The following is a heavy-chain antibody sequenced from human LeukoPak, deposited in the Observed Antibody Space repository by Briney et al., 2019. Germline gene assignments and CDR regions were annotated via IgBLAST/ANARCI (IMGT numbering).Heavy chain of an antibody. Sequence: SVKVSCKASGYTFTGYYMHWVRQAPGQGLEWMGGIIPIFGTANYAQKFQGRVTITADKSTSTAYMELSSLRSEDTAVYYCAREDYGDSGAFDIWGQGTMVTVSS. J-gene: IGHJ3*02. CDR1: GYTFTGYY. D-gene: IGHD4-17*01. V-gene: IGHV1-69*06. CDR2: IIPIFGTA. CDR3: AREDYGDSGAFDI.